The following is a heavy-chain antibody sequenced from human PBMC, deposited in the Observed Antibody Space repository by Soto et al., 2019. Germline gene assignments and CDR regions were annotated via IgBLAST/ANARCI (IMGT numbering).Heavy chain of an antibody. J-gene: IGHJ6*02. Sequence: QVQLVQSGAEVKKPGSSVKVSCKASGGTFSSYAISWVRQAPGQGLEWMGGIIHNSGTANYAQKFQGRVTITADESTSTAYMELSSLRSEDTAVYYCARGTGTTGLGYYGMDVWGQGTTVTVSS. CDR3: ARGTGTTGLGYYGMDV. CDR1: GGTFSSYA. V-gene: IGHV1-69*01. D-gene: IGHD1-7*01. CDR2: IIHNSGTA.